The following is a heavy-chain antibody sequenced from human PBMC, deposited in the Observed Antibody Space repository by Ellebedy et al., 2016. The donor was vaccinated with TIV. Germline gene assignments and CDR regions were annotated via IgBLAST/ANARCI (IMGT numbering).Heavy chain of an antibody. CDR1: GYTFTSFY. V-gene: IGHV1-46*01. CDR3: ARGGFTYYEIVTGYFALDY. Sequence: AASVKVSCKASGYTFTSFYIHWVRQAPGQGLEWMGIINPSGGSTRFAQKFQGRVTMTRDTSTSTVFMELSSLTSEDTAVYYCARGGFTYYEIVTGYFALDYWGPGTLVTVSS. D-gene: IGHD3-9*01. J-gene: IGHJ4*02. CDR2: INPSGGST.